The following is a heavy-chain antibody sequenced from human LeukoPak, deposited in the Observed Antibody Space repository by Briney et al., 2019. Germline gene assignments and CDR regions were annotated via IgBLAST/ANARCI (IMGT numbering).Heavy chain of an antibody. J-gene: IGHJ6*03. V-gene: IGHV4-4*07. D-gene: IGHD6-13*01. CDR3: AREEQLVLGRYYYYYYMDV. Sequence: MPSETLSLTCTVSGGSISSYYWSWIRQPAGKGLEWIGRIYTSGSTNYNPSLKSRVTMSVDTSKNQFSLKLSSVTAADTAVYYCAREEQLVLGRYYYYYYMDVWGKGTTVTVSS. CDR2: IYTSGST. CDR1: GGSISSYY.